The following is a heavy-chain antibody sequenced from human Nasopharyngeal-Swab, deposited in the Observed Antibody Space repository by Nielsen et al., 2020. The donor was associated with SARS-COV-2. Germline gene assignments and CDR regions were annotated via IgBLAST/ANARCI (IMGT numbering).Heavy chain of an antibody. CDR3: ARNDSSGYGY. J-gene: IGHJ4*02. CDR2: INPNSGGT. D-gene: IGHD3-22*01. Sequence: WVRQAPGQGLEWMGRINPNSGGTNYAQKFQGRVTMTRDTSISTAYRELSRLRSDDTAVYYCARNDSSGYGYWGQGTLVTVSS. V-gene: IGHV1-2*06.